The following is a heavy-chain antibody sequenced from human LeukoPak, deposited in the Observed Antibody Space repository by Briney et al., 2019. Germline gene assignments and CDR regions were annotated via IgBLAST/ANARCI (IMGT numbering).Heavy chain of an antibody. V-gene: IGHV3-74*01. CDR1: GFTFSSHA. D-gene: IGHD3-10*01. J-gene: IGHJ4*02. CDR3: VRDWFGEFL. Sequence: GGSLRLSCAASGFTFSSHAMSWVRQAPGKGLVWVSHIVSDGRRTTYADSVKGRFTISRDNAKNTLYLQMDSLRAEDTAVYYCVRDWFGEFLWGQGTLVTVSS. CDR2: IVSDGRRT.